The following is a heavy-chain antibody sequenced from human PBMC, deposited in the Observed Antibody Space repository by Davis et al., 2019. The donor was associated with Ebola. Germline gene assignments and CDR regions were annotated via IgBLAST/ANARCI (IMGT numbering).Heavy chain of an antibody. D-gene: IGHD5-24*01. CDR1: GFTVSNYW. CDR3: GRGADGTWDY. V-gene: IGHV3-7*03. CDR2: INGDGSAK. Sequence: PGGSLRLSCVASGFTVSNYWMNWVRQAPGKGLEWVASINGDGSAKQYVDSVEGRFTISRDNAKTSVNLQMSSLRVEDTAVYYCGRGADGTWDYWGQGTLVTVSS. J-gene: IGHJ4*02.